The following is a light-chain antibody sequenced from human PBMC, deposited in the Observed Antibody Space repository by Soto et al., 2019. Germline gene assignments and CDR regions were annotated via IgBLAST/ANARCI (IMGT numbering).Light chain of an antibody. Sequence: DIVLTQTPGTLSLSPGDRATLSCRASQRVGSNYLAWYQQKSGQPPRLLIHGPSSRATGVPGRFSGSGSGTDLSLISSRLEPEDFAVYYCQQYGSTRWTFGQGTKVEVK. V-gene: IGKV3-20*01. CDR3: QQYGSTRWT. J-gene: IGKJ1*01. CDR2: GPS. CDR1: QRVGSNY.